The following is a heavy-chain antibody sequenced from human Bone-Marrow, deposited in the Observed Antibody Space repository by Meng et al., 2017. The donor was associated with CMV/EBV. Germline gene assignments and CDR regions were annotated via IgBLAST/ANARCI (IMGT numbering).Heavy chain of an antibody. CDR3: ARSHPRNWHY. D-gene: IGHD1-1*01. V-gene: IGHV3-21*01. CDR2: ISSSSSYI. Sequence: GESLKISCAASGFTFSSYSMNWVRQAPGKGLELVSSISSSSSYIYYADSVKGRFTISRDNAKNSLYLQMNSLRAEDTAVYYCARSHPRNWHYWGQGTLVTVSS. J-gene: IGHJ4*02. CDR1: GFTFSSYS.